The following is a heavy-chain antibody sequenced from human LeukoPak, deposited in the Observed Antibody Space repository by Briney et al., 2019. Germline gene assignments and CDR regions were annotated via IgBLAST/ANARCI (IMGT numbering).Heavy chain of an antibody. CDR3: ARDDEVARFDY. CDR1: GGSISSYY. D-gene: IGHD2-15*01. J-gene: IGHJ4*02. CDR2: FYTSGRT. V-gene: IGHV4-4*07. Sequence: SETLSLTCTVSGGSISSYYWSWIRQPAGKGLEWIWRFYTSGRTNYNPSLKSRDTMSVDTSKNQFSLKLSSVTAADTAVYYCARDDEVARFDYWGQGTLVTVSS.